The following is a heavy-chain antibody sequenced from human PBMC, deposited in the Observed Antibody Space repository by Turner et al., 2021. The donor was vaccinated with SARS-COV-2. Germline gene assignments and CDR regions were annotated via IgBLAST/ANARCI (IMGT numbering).Heavy chain of an antibody. Sequence: QVQLVQSGAEVKKPGSSVKVSCKASGGTFSNYAINWVRQAPGQGLEWMGGIIPISGTANYAQKFQGRVTITADKSTSTAYMELSSLRSEDTAVYYCASTYYDILTGYLAYWGQGTLVTVSS. CDR2: IIPISGTA. CDR1: GGTFSNYA. J-gene: IGHJ4*02. D-gene: IGHD3-9*01. CDR3: ASTYYDILTGYLAY. V-gene: IGHV1-69*06.